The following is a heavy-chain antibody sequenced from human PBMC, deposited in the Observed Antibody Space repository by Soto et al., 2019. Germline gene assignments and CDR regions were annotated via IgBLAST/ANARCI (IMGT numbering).Heavy chain of an antibody. CDR3: AHRGDGYWYFDL. J-gene: IGHJ2*01. Sequence: QITLKESGPTLVKPTQTLTLTCTFSGFSLSTSGVGVGWIRQPPGKALEWLALIYWDDDKRYSPSLKSRLTITKATSKIQVSLTRTNMDPVATATYYCAHRGDGYWYFDLWGRGTLVTVSS. D-gene: IGHD2-21*02. V-gene: IGHV2-5*02. CDR1: GFSLSTSGVG. CDR2: IYWDDDK.